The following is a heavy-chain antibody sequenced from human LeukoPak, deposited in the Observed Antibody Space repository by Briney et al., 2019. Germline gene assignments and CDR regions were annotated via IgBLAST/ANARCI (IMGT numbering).Heavy chain of an antibody. D-gene: IGHD3-10*01. CDR1: GFTFSDYD. CDR2: ITESGDDT. CDR3: ARDGSKCKGTAGFGWVY. Sequence: GGSLSLSCAASGFTFSDYDMSWVRQAPGKGPEWVSVITESGDDTNYADSVKGRFIISRDNSKNTLFLQMNSLRVEDTAVYYCARDGSKCKGTAGFGWVYWGRGTLVTVS. J-gene: IGHJ4*02. V-gene: IGHV3-23*01.